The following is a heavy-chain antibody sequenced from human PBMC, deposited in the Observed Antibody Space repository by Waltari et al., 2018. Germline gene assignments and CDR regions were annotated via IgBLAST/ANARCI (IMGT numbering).Heavy chain of an antibody. CDR3: ARERAGYCGGGSCSSPPGF. V-gene: IGHV4-34*01. Sequence: QVQLPQWGAGLLKPSETLSLTCAVYGGSFSGYYWSWIRQAPGKGLEWIGENNHSGSTKYNPSLEGRLTISVDTSKNQFSLKLTSVTAADTAVYYCARERAGYCGGGSCSSPPGFWGQGTLVTVSS. D-gene: IGHD2-15*01. CDR1: GGSFSGYY. J-gene: IGHJ4*02. CDR2: NNHSGST.